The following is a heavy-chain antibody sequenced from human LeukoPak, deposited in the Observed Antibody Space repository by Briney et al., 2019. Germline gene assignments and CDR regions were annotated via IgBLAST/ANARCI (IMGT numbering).Heavy chain of an antibody. CDR1: GGSISTYY. Sequence: SETLSLTCTVSGGSISTYYWSWIRQPPGKGLEWIGYIYYSGSTNYNSSLKSRVTISVDTSKNQFSLNLDSVTAADTAVYYCARSFYGYSFDYWGQGTLVTVPS. D-gene: IGHD4-17*01. CDR3: ARSFYGYSFDY. J-gene: IGHJ4*02. CDR2: IYYSGST. V-gene: IGHV4-59*01.